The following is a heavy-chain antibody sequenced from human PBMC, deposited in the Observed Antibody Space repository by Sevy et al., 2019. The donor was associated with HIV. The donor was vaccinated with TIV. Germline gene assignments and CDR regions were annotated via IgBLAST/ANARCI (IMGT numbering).Heavy chain of an antibody. D-gene: IGHD2-2*01. CDR1: GFTFSRYW. CDR2: IKKDGSEK. CDR3: ARDCSSTNCLWGLDV. V-gene: IGHV3-7*03. J-gene: IGHJ6*02. Sequence: GGSLRLSCAASGFTFSRYWMSWVRQAPGKGLEWVANIKKDGSEKNYVDSVKGRFTISRDNAKNSLYLQMNSLRAEDTALYYCARDCSSTNCLWGLDVWGQGTTVTVSS.